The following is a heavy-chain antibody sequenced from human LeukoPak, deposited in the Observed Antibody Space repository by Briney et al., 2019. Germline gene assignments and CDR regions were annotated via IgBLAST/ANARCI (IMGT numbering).Heavy chain of an antibody. V-gene: IGHV3-7*01. D-gene: IGHD1-26*01. Sequence: GGSLRLSCVASAFTFRNSWMSWVRQVPGKGLEWVANIEQDGREKNYVESVKGRFTISRGNGKYSLYLEMNSLRAEDTAVYFCARERQGSSYYDGKESFDYWGQGTLVTVSS. J-gene: IGHJ4*02. CDR3: ARERQGSSYYDGKESFDY. CDR1: AFTFRNSW. CDR2: IEQDGREK.